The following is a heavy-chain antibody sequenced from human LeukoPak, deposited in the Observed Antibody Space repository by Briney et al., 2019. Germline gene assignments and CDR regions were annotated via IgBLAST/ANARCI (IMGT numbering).Heavy chain of an antibody. CDR1: GFTFSSYA. J-gene: IGHJ4*02. CDR2: ISGSGGST. Sequence: GGSLRLSCAASGFTFSSYAMSWVRQAPGKELEWVSDISGSGGSTYYADSVKGRFTISRDNSKNTLYLQMNSLRAEDTAVYYCAKSALWFGELDYWGQGTLVTVSS. V-gene: IGHV3-23*01. CDR3: AKSALWFGELDY. D-gene: IGHD3-10*01.